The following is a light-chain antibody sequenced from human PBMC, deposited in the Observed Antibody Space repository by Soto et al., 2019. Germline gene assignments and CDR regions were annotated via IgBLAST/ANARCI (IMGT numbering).Light chain of an antibody. Sequence: DIQMTHSPSSLPASLWDRISLSFLASQSISTYVNWYQQKPGKAPNLLIYSASSLESGVPSRFSGSGSGTDFTLTIRSLQPEDFATYFCQQSYSRPRAFGQGTKVDIK. CDR2: SAS. V-gene: IGKV1-39*01. CDR1: QSISTY. J-gene: IGKJ1*01. CDR3: QQSYSRPRA.